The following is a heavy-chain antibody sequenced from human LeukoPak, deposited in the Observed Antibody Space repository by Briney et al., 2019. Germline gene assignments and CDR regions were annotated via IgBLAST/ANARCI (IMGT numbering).Heavy chain of an antibody. CDR1: GFTFSSNW. J-gene: IGHJ4*02. CDR3: VRDLGGRSGH. V-gene: IGHV3-74*01. Sequence: GGSLRLSCAASGFTFSSNWMHWVRQAPGKGLVWVSRINEDGSTTNYADSVKGRFTISRDNAKNTLYMQMNSLRAEDTAVYYCVRDLGGRSGHWGQGTLVTVSS. D-gene: IGHD1-26*01. CDR2: INEDGSTT.